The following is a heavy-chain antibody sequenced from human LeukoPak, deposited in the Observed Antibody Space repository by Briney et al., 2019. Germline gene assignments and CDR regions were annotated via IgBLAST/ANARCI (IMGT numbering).Heavy chain of an antibody. V-gene: IGHV3-23*01. CDR3: ATWGDNDIWTGYYDSDY. CDR1: GFLFSNYA. D-gene: IGHD3-9*01. CDR2: IVGRDGDT. Sequence: QSGASLSLSCAPSGFLFSNYAMRWVRHAPGKGLEWVSSIVGRDGDTYYAHSVKGPFTVSRDEPKNTLYLQMNTLRVEDTAVYYCATWGDNDIWTGYYDSDYWGHGTLVTVSS. J-gene: IGHJ4*01.